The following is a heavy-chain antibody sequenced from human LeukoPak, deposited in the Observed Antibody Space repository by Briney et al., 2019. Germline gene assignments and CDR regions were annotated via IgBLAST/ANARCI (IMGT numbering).Heavy chain of an antibody. D-gene: IGHD6-19*01. CDR3: TTDAGDSSVPSVGY. CDR2: ISRRSTYT. J-gene: IGHJ4*02. Sequence: GGSLRLSCAASGFTFSTYTMTWVRQAPGKGLEWVSSISRRSTYTYYADSVKGRITISRDDAKNSLYLQMNSLSAEDTAVYYCTTDAGDSSVPSVGYWGQGRLVTVSS. CDR1: GFTFSTYT. V-gene: IGHV3-21*01.